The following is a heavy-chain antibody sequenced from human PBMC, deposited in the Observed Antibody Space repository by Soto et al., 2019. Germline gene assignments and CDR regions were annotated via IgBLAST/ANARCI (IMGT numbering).Heavy chain of an antibody. CDR1: GFSFSSYA. CDR2: ISYDEHNK. V-gene: IGHV3-30-3*01. D-gene: IGHD3-10*01. Sequence: QVQLVESGGGVVQPGRSLRLSCAASGFSFSSYAMHWVRQAPGKGLEWVSFISYDEHNKYYADSVKGRFTISRDNSKNTLYLQMNSLRAEDTAVYYCARSWGMVPSTLYFDYWGQGTLVTVSS. CDR3: ARSWGMVPSTLYFDY. J-gene: IGHJ4*02.